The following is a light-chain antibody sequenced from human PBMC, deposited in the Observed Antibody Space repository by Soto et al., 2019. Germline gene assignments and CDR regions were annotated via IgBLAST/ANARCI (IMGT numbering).Light chain of an antibody. CDR2: EVS. CDR3: SSYAGSNKQV. CDR1: SSDVGGYNY. V-gene: IGLV2-8*01. Sequence: QSAVTQPPSASGSPGQSVTISCTGTSSDVGGYNYVSWYQQHPGKAPKLMIYEVSRRPSGVPDRFSGSKSGNTASLTVSGLQAEDEADYYCSSYAGSNKQVFGTGTKVTVL. J-gene: IGLJ1*01.